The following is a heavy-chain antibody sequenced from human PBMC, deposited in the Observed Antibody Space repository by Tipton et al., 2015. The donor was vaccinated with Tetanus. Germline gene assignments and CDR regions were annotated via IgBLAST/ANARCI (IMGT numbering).Heavy chain of an antibody. CDR3: ARAHCTDGVCNFDF. J-gene: IGHJ4*02. CDR2: IYPGDSDT. D-gene: IGHD2-8*01. V-gene: IGHV5-51*01. CDR1: GFIFNNYW. Sequence: SLRLSCAASGFIFNNYWIGWVRQKPGKGLEWMGIIYPGDSDTRYSPSFQGQVTISVDKSINTAYLQWSSLKASDTSMFYCARAHCTDGVCNFDFWGQGALVTVAS.